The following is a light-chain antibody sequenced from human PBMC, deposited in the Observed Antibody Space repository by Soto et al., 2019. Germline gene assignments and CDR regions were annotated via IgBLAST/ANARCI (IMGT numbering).Light chain of an antibody. CDR2: EVN. CDR3: SSYAGSKNFIL. Sequence: QSALTQPPSASGSPGQSVTISCTGTTSGVGGYNYVSWYQLHPGKVPKLIISEVNKRPSGVPDRFSGSKSGSTASLTVSGLQAEDEADYFCSSYAGSKNFILFGGGTKLTVL. V-gene: IGLV2-8*01. CDR1: TSGVGGYNY. J-gene: IGLJ2*01.